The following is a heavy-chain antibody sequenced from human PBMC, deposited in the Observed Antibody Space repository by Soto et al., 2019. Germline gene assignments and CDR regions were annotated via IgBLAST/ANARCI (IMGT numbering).Heavy chain of an antibody. D-gene: IGHD3-10*01. Sequence: ASVKVSCKASGGTFSSYAISWVRQAPGQGLEWMGGIIPIFGIANYAQKFQGRVTITADKSTSTAYMELSSLRSEDTAVYYCATSLRTPNLVNYGSGSYGWFDPWGQGTLVTVSS. CDR1: GGTFSSYA. V-gene: IGHV1-69*10. CDR3: ATSLRTPNLVNYGSGSYGWFDP. CDR2: IIPIFGIA. J-gene: IGHJ5*02.